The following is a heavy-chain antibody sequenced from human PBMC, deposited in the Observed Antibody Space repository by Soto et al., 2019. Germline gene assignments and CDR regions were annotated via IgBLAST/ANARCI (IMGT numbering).Heavy chain of an antibody. Sequence: EVQLVESGGGLVQPGGSLRLSCAASGFIFSTYSMNWVRQAPGKGLEWVSFISDSSSTIYYADSVKGRFTISRDNAKNSLSLQMNSLRDEDTAVYYCARDRHIAVAGTVLDPWGQGTLVTVSS. CDR1: GFIFSTYS. J-gene: IGHJ5*02. D-gene: IGHD6-19*01. CDR2: ISDSSSTI. CDR3: ARDRHIAVAGTVLDP. V-gene: IGHV3-48*02.